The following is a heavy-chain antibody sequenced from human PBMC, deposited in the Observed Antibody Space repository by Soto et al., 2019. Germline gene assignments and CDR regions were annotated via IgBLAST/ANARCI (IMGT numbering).Heavy chain of an antibody. CDR2: IYYSGST. Sequence: TLSLTCSVSGGSISSGDYYWGWIRQPPGKGLEWIGYIYYSGSTYYNPSLKSRVTISVDTSKNQFSLKLSSVTAADTAVYYCARSGIMITFGGVIAPLWFDPWGQGTLVTVSS. V-gene: IGHV4-30-4*01. CDR1: GGSISSGDYY. D-gene: IGHD3-16*02. J-gene: IGHJ5*02. CDR3: ARSGIMITFGGVIAPLWFDP.